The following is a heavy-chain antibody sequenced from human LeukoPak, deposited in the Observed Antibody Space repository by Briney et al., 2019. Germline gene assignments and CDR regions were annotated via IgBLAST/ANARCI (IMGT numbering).Heavy chain of an antibody. CDR1: GFTFTNAW. J-gene: IGHJ4*02. V-gene: IGHV3-15*01. Sequence: GGSLRLSCIASGFTFTNAWMSWVRQAPGKGLEWVGRIKSKTDGGTTDYAAPVKGRFTISRDDSKNTLYLQMNSLKTEDTAVYYCTPAPSGSALIDYWGQGTLVTVSS. CDR2: IKSKTDGGTT. D-gene: IGHD1-26*01. CDR3: TPAPSGSALIDY.